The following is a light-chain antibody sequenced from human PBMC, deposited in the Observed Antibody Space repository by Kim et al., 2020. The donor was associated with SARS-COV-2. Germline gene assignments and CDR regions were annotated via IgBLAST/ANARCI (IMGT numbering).Light chain of an antibody. CDR3: QQYYSYPRT. V-gene: IGKV1-8*01. J-gene: IGKJ1*01. CDR2: AAA. Sequence: ASTGDRVTITCRASQGISSYLAWYQQKPGKAPKLLIYAAATLQSGVPSRFSGSGSGTDFTLTISCLQSEDFATYDGQQYYSYPRTFGQGTKVDIK. CDR1: QGISSY.